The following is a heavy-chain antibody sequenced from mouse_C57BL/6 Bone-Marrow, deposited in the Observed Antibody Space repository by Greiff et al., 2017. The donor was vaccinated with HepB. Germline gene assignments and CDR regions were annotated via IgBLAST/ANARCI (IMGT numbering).Heavy chain of an antibody. J-gene: IGHJ2*01. CDR2: INPSSGYT. CDR1: GYTFTSYT. CDR3: AREPPTGSSYYFDY. D-gene: IGHD1-1*01. V-gene: IGHV1-4*01. Sequence: QVQLKESGAELARPGASVKMSCKASGYTFTSYTMHWVKQRPGQGLEWIGYINPSSGYTKYNQKFKDKATLTADKSSSTAYMQLSSLTSEDSAVYYCAREPPTGSSYYFDYWGQGTTLTVSS.